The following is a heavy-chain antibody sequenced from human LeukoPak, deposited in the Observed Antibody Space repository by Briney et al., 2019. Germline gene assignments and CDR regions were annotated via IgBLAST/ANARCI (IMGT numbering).Heavy chain of an antibody. CDR2: IKSKTDGGTT. D-gene: IGHD3-10*01. CDR3: TTDLTVLLWFGESPPGDY. CDR1: GFTFSNAW. Sequence: GGSLRLSCAASGFTFSNAWMSWVRQAPGKGLEWVGRIKSKTDGGTTDYAAPVKGRFTISRDDSKNTLYLQINSLKTEDTAVYYCTTDLTVLLWFGESPPGDYWGQGTLVTVSS. V-gene: IGHV3-15*01. J-gene: IGHJ4*02.